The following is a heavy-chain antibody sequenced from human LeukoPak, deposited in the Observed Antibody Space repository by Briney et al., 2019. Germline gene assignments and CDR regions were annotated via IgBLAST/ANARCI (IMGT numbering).Heavy chain of an antibody. D-gene: IGHD3-3*01. CDR2: ISWNSGSI. V-gene: IGHV3-9*01. CDR1: GFTLDDYV. J-gene: IGHJ5*02. CDR3: AKALRYYDFWSGSPFDP. Sequence: GGSLRLSCAASGFTLDDYVMHWVRQAPGKGLEWGSGISWNSGSIGYADSVKGRFTISRDNAKNSLYLQMNSLRAEDTALYYCAKALRYYDFWSGSPFDPWGQGTLVTVSS.